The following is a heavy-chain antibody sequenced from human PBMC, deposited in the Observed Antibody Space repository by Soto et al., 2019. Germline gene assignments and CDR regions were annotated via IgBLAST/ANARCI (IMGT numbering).Heavy chain of an antibody. CDR3: IHSRCGGDCLRSYSSHYYYGLDV. Sequence: VCGPTLVNPTQTLTLTCTFSGFSLSTTGVSVGWIRQPPGKAPEWLALIYWDDDKRYSPSLRNRLSISKDTSNNLVVFTMTNMDPVDTATYYCIHSRCGGDCLRSYSSHYYYGLDVWGQGTTVTVSS. D-gene: IGHD2-21*02. J-gene: IGHJ6*02. CDR2: IYWDDDK. CDR1: GFSLSTTGVS. V-gene: IGHV2-5*02.